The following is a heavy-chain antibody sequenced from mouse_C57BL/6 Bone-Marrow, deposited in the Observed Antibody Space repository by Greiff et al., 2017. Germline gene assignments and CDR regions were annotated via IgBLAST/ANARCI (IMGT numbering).Heavy chain of an antibody. Sequence: EVKLVESGGGLVKPGGSLKLSCAASGFTFSSYAMSWVRQTPEKRLEWVATISDGGSYTYYPDNVKGRFTISRDNAKNNLYLQMSQLKSEDTAMYYCARDWDGYYGFYFDYWGQGTTLTVSS. V-gene: IGHV5-4*01. CDR3: ARDWDGYYGFYFDY. CDR2: ISDGGSYT. J-gene: IGHJ2*01. CDR1: GFTFSSYA. D-gene: IGHD2-3*01.